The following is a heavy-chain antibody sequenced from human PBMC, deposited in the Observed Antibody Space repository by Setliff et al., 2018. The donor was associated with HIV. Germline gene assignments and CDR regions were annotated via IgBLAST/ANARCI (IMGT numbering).Heavy chain of an antibody. Sequence: ASVKVSCKSSGYTFSNFGVSWVRQAPGQGLEWLGYITGYSGKTHFSPSLQGRLTMTTDTSTDTVYLELRSLASDETAIYYCAREAPRYASGAFDMWGRGTMVTVSS. V-gene: IGHV1-18*01. J-gene: IGHJ3*02. CDR3: AREAPRYASGAFDM. CDR1: GYTFSNFG. CDR2: ITGYSGKT. D-gene: IGHD3-16*01.